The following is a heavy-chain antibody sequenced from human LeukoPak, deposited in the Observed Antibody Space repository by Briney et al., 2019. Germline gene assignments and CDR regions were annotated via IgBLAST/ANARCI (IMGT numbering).Heavy chain of an antibody. Sequence: ASVKVSCKASGGTFSSYAISWARQAPGQGLEWMGGIIPIFGTANYAQKFQGRVTITADESTSTAYMELSSLRSEDTAVYYCARDQYSSGWYDYWGQGTLVTVSS. J-gene: IGHJ4*02. CDR2: IIPIFGTA. V-gene: IGHV1-69*19. CDR3: ARDQYSSGWYDY. CDR1: GGTFSSYA. D-gene: IGHD6-19*01.